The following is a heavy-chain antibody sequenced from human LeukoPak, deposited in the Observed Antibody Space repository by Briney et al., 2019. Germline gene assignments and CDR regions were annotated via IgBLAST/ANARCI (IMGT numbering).Heavy chain of an antibody. D-gene: IGHD4-11*01. CDR3: AKRPYSNRESHY. CDR2: INSDGSST. Sequence: GGSLRLSCAASGFTLSSYWMHWVRQAPGKGLVWVSRINSDGSSTSYADSVKGRFTISRDNAKNTLYLQMNSLRAEDTAVYYCAKRPYSNRESHYWGQGTLVTVSS. CDR1: GFTLSSYW. J-gene: IGHJ4*02. V-gene: IGHV3-74*01.